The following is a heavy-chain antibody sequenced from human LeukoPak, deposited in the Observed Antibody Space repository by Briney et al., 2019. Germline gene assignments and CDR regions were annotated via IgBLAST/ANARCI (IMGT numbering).Heavy chain of an antibody. Sequence: SETLSLTCTVSGGSISSYYWSWIRQPAGKGLEWIGRIYTSGSTNYNPSLKSRVTMSVDTSKNQFSLKLSSVTAADTAVYYCASPPRVAGLGYYWGQGTLVTVSS. CDR2: IYTSGST. V-gene: IGHV4-4*07. D-gene: IGHD6-19*01. CDR1: GGSISSYY. CDR3: ASPPRVAGLGYY. J-gene: IGHJ4*02.